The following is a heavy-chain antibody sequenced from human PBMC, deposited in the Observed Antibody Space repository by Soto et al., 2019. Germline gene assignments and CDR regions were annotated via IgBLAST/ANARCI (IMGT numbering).Heavy chain of an antibody. CDR3: ARDKWAYCGGDCYSTWFDP. CDR2: ISAYNGNT. D-gene: IGHD2-21*02. CDR1: GYTFTSYG. Sequence: QVQLVQSGAEVKKPGASVKVSCKASGYTFTSYGISWVRQAPGQGLEWMGWISAYNGNTNYAQKLQGRVTMTTDTPTSTAYMELRSLRSDDTAVYYCARDKWAYCGGDCYSTWFDPWGQGTLVTVSS. V-gene: IGHV1-18*01. J-gene: IGHJ5*02.